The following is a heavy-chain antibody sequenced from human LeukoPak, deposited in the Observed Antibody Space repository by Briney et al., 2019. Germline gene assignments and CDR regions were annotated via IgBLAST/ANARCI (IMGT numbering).Heavy chain of an antibody. D-gene: IGHD1-26*01. CDR2: IKSKTDGGTT. CDR1: GFTFSDYA. Sequence: GRSLRLSCAASGFTFSDYAMHWVRQAPGKGLEWVGRIKSKTDGGTTDYAAPVKGRFTISRDDSKNTLYLQMNSLKTEDTAVYYCTTDIISLSGSYYRMNYWGQGTLVTVSS. V-gene: IGHV3-15*01. J-gene: IGHJ4*02. CDR3: TTDIISLSGSYYRMNY.